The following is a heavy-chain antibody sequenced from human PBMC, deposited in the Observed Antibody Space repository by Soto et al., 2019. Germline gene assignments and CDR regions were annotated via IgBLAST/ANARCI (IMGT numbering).Heavy chain of an antibody. CDR3: ARVPLYGDKFDY. J-gene: IGHJ4*02. D-gene: IGHD4-17*01. V-gene: IGHV1-69*02. Sequence: VASVKVSCKASGGTFSSYTISWVRQAPGQGLEWMGRIIPILGIANYAQKFQGRVTISVDTSKNQFSLKLSSVTAADTAVYYCARVPLYGDKFDYWGQGTLVTVSS. CDR2: IIPILGIA. CDR1: GGTFSSYT.